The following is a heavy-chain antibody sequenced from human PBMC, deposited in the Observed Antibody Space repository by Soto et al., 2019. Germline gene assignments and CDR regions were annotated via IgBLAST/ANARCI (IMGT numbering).Heavy chain of an antibody. D-gene: IGHD6-19*01. J-gene: IGHJ4*02. CDR1: GFTFSSYS. CDR3: ASNGVGSGWEVDY. CDR2: ISSSSSYI. V-gene: IGHV3-21*01. Sequence: PGGSLRLSCAASGFTFSSYSMNWVRQAPGKGLEWVSSISSSSSYIYYADSVKGRFTISRDNAKNSLYLQMNSLRAEDTAVYYCASNGVGSGWEVDYWGQGTLVTVS.